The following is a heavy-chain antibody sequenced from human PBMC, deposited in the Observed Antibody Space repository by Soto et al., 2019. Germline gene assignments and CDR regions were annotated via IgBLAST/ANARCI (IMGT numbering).Heavy chain of an antibody. J-gene: IGHJ4*02. V-gene: IGHV3-23*01. CDR3: AKDDTPNDY. Sequence: GGSLRLSCAASGFTVSSYAMSWVRQSAGKGLEWVSAISGNGGSTYYADSVKGRFTISRDNSKNTLYLHMNSLRAEDTAVYYCAKDDTPNDYWGQGTLVTVSS. D-gene: IGHD2-2*02. CDR1: GFTVSSYA. CDR2: ISGNGGST.